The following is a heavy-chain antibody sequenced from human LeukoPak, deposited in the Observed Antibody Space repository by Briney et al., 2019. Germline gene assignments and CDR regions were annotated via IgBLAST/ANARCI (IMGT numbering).Heavy chain of an antibody. CDR1: GYTFTSYY. J-gene: IGHJ4*02. CDR2: INPSGGST. CDR3: ARSIAVADDY. V-gene: IGHV1-46*01. D-gene: IGHD6-19*01. Sequence: ASVKVSCKASGYTFTSYYMHWVRQAPGQGLEWMGIINPSGGSTSYAQKFQGRVTLTRDTSTSTVYMELSSLRSEDTAVFYCARSIAVADDYSSQGTLVTVSS.